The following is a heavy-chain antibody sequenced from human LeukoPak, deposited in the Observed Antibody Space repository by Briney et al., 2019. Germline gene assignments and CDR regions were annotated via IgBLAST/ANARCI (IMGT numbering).Heavy chain of an antibody. CDR1: RFTFSTYG. CDR2: ISHDGNDK. Sequence: QPGRSLRLSCAASRFTFSTYGMHWVRQAPGKGLQWVAGISHDGNDKYYTDSVKGRFTISRDNSKNTLYLQMDSLRAEDTAVYYCAKRLLDNYADAFDIWGQGTMVTVSS. CDR3: AKRLLDNYADAFDI. D-gene: IGHD4-11*01. J-gene: IGHJ3*02. V-gene: IGHV3-30*18.